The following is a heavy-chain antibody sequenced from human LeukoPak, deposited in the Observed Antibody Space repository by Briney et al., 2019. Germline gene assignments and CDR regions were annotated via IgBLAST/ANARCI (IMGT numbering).Heavy chain of an antibody. J-gene: IGHJ3*02. CDR2: IYYSGTT. CDR3: ARGFSAFDI. CDR1: GASISTIISY. V-gene: IGHV4-39*07. D-gene: IGHD3-3*01. Sequence: SETLSLTCTVSGASISTIISYWGWIRQTPGKGLEWIGSIYYSGTTYYNPSLESRVTISIDTSKNQFSLRLTSVTAADTVVYYCARGFSAFDIWGLGTMVTVSS.